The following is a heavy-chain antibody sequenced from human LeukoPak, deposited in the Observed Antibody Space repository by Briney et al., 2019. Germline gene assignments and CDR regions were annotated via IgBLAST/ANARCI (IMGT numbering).Heavy chain of an antibody. J-gene: IGHJ4*02. CDR2: IIPIFGIA. CDR3: ASHQGRGYYDSSGYNY. V-gene: IGHV1-69*04. CDR1: RGTFSSYA. D-gene: IGHD3-22*01. Sequence: SEKVSCKASRGTFSSYANSWVRQAPGQGLEWMGRIIPIFGIANYAQKFQGRVTITADKSTSTAYMEPSSLRSEDTTVYYCASHQGRGYYDSSGYNYWGQGTLVTVSS.